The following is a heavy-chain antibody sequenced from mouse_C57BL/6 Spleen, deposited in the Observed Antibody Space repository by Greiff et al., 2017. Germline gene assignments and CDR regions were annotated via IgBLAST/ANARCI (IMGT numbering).Heavy chain of an antibody. CDR1: GYAFSSSW. V-gene: IGHV1-82*01. CDR2: IYPGDGDT. CDR3: ALGNYAMDY. J-gene: IGHJ4*01. Sequence: QVQLQQSGPELVKPGASVKISCKASGYAFSSSWMNWVKQRPGKGLEWIGRIYPGDGDTNYNGKFKGKATLTADKSSSTAYMQLSSLTSEDSAVYFCALGNYAMDYWGQGTSVTVSS. D-gene: IGHD3-3*01.